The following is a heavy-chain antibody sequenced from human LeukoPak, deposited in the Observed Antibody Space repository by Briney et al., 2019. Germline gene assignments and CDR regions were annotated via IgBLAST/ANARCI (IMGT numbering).Heavy chain of an antibody. V-gene: IGHV3-74*01. Sequence: GGSLRLSCGASGFXFSSYWMHWVRQAPGKGLVWVSRINSDGGSTTYADSVKGRFTISRDNAKNTLYLQMNSLRAEDTAVYYCARVAYSSSWYVDYWGQGTLVTVSS. CDR3: ARVAYSSSWYVDY. D-gene: IGHD6-13*01. J-gene: IGHJ4*02. CDR2: INSDGGST. CDR1: GFXFSSYW.